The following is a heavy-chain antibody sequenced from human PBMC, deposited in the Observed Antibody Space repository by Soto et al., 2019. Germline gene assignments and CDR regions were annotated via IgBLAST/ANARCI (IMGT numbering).Heavy chain of an antibody. CDR2: IVVGSGNT. CDR1: GFTFTSSA. J-gene: IGHJ3*02. CDR3: ATDYGDYDHAFDI. Sequence: SVKVSCKASGFTFTSSAMQWVRQARGQRLEWIGWIVVGSGNTNYAQKLQERVTITRDMSTSTAYMELSSLRSEDTAVYYCATDYGDYDHAFDIWGQGTMVTVSS. D-gene: IGHD4-17*01. V-gene: IGHV1-58*02.